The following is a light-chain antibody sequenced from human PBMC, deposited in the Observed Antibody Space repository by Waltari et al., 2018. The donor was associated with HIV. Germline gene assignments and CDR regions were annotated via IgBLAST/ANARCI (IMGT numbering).Light chain of an antibody. CDR3: SSRDSNGDHLVV. J-gene: IGLJ2*01. CDR1: SHPSYY. Sequence: SSELTQEPAVSVALGQTVRITCQGDSHPSYYVSWYHQKPGQAPVLVIYGKNSRPSGIPDRFSGSGSGDTYSLTITGAQSEDEGDYYCSSRDSNGDHLVVFGGGTKLTVL. CDR2: GKN. V-gene: IGLV3-19*01.